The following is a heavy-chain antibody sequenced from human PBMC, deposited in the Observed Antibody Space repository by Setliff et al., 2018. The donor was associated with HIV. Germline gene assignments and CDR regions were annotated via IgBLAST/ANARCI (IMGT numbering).Heavy chain of an antibody. D-gene: IGHD3-10*01. CDR2: IYHGGST. CDR3: ARGRNYGSPYFYYMDV. J-gene: IGHJ6*03. Sequence: SETLSLTCTVSGGSISSSNWWSWVRQPPGKGLEWIGEIYHGGSTNNNPSLKSRATMSVDTSKNQFSLRLSSVTAADTAVYYCARGRNYGSPYFYYMDVWANGTTVTVSS. V-gene: IGHV4-4*02. CDR1: GGSISSSNW.